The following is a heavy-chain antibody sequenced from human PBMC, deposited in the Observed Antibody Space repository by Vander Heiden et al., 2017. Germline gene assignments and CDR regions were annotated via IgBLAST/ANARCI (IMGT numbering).Heavy chain of an antibody. Sequence: QVQLQESGPGLVKPSQTLSLTCTVPGGSISSHGSYWTWIRQHPVKGLEWIGYIYYTGNTYYNPSLKSRVIISVDMSKNQFSMKLSSVTAADTAVYYCARAPGGYYFESWGQGTLVTVSS. V-gene: IGHV4-31*03. CDR2: IYYTGNT. J-gene: IGHJ4*02. CDR3: ARAPGGYYFES. CDR1: GGSISSHGSY. D-gene: IGHD3-10*01.